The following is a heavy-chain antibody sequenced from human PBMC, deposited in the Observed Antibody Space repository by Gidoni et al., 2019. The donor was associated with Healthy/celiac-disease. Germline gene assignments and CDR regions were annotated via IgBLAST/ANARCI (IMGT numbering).Heavy chain of an antibody. V-gene: IGHV4-34*01. D-gene: IGHD4-17*01. CDR1: GGSFSGDY. J-gene: IGHJ5*02. CDR3: AGGYGDDVLLNNWFDP. Sequence: QVQLQQWGAGLLKPSETLSLTCAVYGGSFSGDYWRLIRRPPGTGLGWLGKINHSGSTSDNAYRNGRVNISVDTSKNQFSLKLSSVTDADTAVYYCAGGYGDDVLLNNWFDPWGQGTLVTVSS. CDR2: INHSGST.